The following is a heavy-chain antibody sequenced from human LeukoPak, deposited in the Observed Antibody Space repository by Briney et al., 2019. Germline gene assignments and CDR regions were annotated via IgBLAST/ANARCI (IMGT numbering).Heavy chain of an antibody. Sequence: GGSLRLSCAASGFTFSSYGMHWVRQAPGKGLEWVALISHDGGNKKHADSGRFTISRDNSKNTLYLEMNSLRAEDTAVYYCAKDTRSDYYDRRLDWWGQGTLVTVSS. CDR1: GFTFSSYG. CDR3: AKDTRSDYYDRRLDW. D-gene: IGHD3-22*01. CDR2: ISHDGGNK. V-gene: IGHV3-30*18. J-gene: IGHJ4*02.